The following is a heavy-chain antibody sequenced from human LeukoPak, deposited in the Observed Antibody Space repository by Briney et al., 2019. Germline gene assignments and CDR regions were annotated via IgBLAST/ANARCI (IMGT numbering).Heavy chain of an antibody. CDR1: GFSFSSYS. D-gene: IGHD3-10*01. Sequence: GGSLRLSCAASGFSFSSYSMNWVRQAPGKGLEWVSSISSSSSYIYYADSVKGRFTISRDDSKNTMSLQLNSLRVDDTAVYYCARGPDPVLRGPRRAFDLWGQGTMVTVSS. V-gene: IGHV3-21*01. CDR2: ISSSSSYI. CDR3: ARGPDPVLRGPRRAFDL. J-gene: IGHJ3*01.